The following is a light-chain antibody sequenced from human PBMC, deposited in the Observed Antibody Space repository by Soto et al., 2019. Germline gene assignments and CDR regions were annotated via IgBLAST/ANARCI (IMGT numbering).Light chain of an antibody. CDR2: GAS. CDR1: QSVSSSY. J-gene: IGKJ1*01. Sequence: DIVLTQSPGTLSLSPGERATLSCRASQSVSSSYLAGYQQKTGKAPRLLIYGASTRDTGIPARFSGSGSGTEFTLPISRLQSEDFSVDYCQQYNNSPRTFGQGTKVEIK. V-gene: IGKV3-15*01. CDR3: QQYNNSPRT.